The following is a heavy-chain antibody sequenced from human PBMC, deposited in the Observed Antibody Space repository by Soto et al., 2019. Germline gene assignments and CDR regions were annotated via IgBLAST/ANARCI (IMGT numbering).Heavy chain of an antibody. CDR1: GFTFSSYA. CDR2: ITFRGDNT. Sequence: EVQLLESGGGLVPPGGSLRLSCAASGFTFSSYAMSWVRQAPGEGLEWLAGITFRGDNTYYADSVKGRFTLSRDNSRNRLDLQMNSLKVEDTALYYSAKLGTMGVFDNWGQGTLLSVSS. V-gene: IGHV3-23*01. J-gene: IGHJ4*02. CDR3: AKLGTMGVFDN. D-gene: IGHD1-1*01.